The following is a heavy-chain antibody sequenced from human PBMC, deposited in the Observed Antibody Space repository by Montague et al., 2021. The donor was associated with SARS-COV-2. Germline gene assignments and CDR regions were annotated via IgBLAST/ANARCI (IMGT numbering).Heavy chain of an antibody. CDR3: ASEGAGAPAAECYDGLDV. CDR1: GFTFSSYS. Sequence: SLRLSFAASGFTFSSYSMNWVRQAPGKGLEWVASISSSSSNKYYADSVKGRFTISRDNAKNSLYLQMNSLRAEDTAVYYCASEGAGAPAAECYDGLDVWGQGTTVTVSS. J-gene: IGHJ6*02. V-gene: IGHV3-21*01. D-gene: IGHD1-26*01. CDR2: ISSSSSNK.